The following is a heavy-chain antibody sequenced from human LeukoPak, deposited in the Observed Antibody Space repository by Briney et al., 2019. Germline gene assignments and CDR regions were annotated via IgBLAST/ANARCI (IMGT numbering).Heavy chain of an antibody. V-gene: IGHV5-51*01. J-gene: IGHJ4*02. D-gene: IGHD5-12*01. CDR2: IYPGDSDI. Sequence: GESLKISCKASGYSFTHYWIGWVRQMPGKGLEWMGIIYPGDSDIRYSPSFQGQVTISADKSISTAYLQWSSLKASDTAMYYCARRVDMVATPLDYWGQRTLVTVSS. CDR3: ARRVDMVATPLDY. CDR1: GYSFTHYW.